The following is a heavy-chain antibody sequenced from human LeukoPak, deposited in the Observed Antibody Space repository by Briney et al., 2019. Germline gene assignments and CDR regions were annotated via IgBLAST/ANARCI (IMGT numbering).Heavy chain of an antibody. Sequence: SETLSLTCTVSGGSISSYYWSWIRQPPGKGLEWIGSIYYSGSTYYNPSLKSRVTISVDTSKNQFSLKLSSVTAADTAVYYCATLISVQAGYFQHWGQGTLVTVSS. V-gene: IGHV4-59*05. D-gene: IGHD1-1*01. J-gene: IGHJ1*01. CDR3: ATLISVQAGYFQH. CDR1: GGSISSYY. CDR2: IYYSGST.